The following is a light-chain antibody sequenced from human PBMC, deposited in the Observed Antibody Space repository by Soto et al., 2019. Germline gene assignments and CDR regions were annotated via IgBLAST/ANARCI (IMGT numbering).Light chain of an antibody. CDR3: TSYTSSSTYV. V-gene: IGLV2-14*01. CDR2: DVI. Sequence: QSALTQPASVSGFPGQSSTISCTGTSSDVGGFNYVSWFQQHPGKAPKLLIYDVINRPSGVSHRFSGSKSGNTASLTISGLQAEDEADYYCTSYTSSSTYVFGTGTKVTVL. CDR1: SSDVGGFNY. J-gene: IGLJ1*01.